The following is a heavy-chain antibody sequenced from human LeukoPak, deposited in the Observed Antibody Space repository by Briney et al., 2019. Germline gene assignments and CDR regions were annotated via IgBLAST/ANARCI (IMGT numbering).Heavy chain of an antibody. V-gene: IGHV1-69*13. D-gene: IGHD3-22*01. CDR2: IIPIFGTA. CDR3: ARGGSSGYYFFPSGNGDAFDI. Sequence: SVKVSCKASGGTFSSYAISWVRQAPGQGLEWLGGIIPIFGTANYAQKFQGRVTITADESTSTAYMELSSLRSEDTAVYYCARGGSSGYYFFPSGNGDAFDIWGQGTMVTVSS. CDR1: GGTFSSYA. J-gene: IGHJ3*02.